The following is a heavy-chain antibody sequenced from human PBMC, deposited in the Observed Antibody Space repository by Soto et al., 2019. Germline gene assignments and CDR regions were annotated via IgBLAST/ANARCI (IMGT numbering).Heavy chain of an antibody. V-gene: IGHV1-8*01. J-gene: IGHJ4*02. CDR3: ARSPKDIAAAGIDY. CDR2: MNPNSGNT. CDR1: GYTFTSYD. Sequence: QVQLVQSGAEVQKPGASVKVSCKASGYTFTSYDINWVRQATGQGLEWMGWMNPNSGNTGYAQKFQGRVTMTRNTSISTAYMELSSLRSEDTAVYYCARSPKDIAAAGIDYWGQGTLVTVSS. D-gene: IGHD6-13*01.